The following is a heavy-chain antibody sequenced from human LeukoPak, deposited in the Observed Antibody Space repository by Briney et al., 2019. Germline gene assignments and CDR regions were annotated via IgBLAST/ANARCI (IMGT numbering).Heavy chain of an antibody. CDR1: GGSGGSISSSNY. CDR2: IYHSGRT. CDR3: ARTFYSSGTGVPIYY. D-gene: IGHD6-19*01. V-gene: IGHV4-4*02. Sequence: SGTLSLTCAVSGGSGGSISSSNYWSWVRQPPGKGLEWIGEIYHSGRTNSNPSLKSRVTISVDKSKNQFSLRLNSVTAADTAVYYCARTFYSSGTGVPIYYWGQGTLVTVSS. J-gene: IGHJ4*02.